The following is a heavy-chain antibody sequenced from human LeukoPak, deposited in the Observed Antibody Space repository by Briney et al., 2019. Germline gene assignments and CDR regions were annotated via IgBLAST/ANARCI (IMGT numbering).Heavy chain of an antibody. CDR3: ASMVRGITFYYNYGMDV. J-gene: IGHJ6*02. V-gene: IGHV1-8*01. Sequence: ASVKVSCKASGYTFTIYDINWVRQATGQGLEWMGWMNPNSGNTGYAQKFQGRVTMTRNTSISTAYMELSSLRSEDTAVYYCASMVRGITFYYNYGMDVWGQGTTVTVSS. CDR2: MNPNSGNT. D-gene: IGHD3-10*01. CDR1: GYTFTIYD.